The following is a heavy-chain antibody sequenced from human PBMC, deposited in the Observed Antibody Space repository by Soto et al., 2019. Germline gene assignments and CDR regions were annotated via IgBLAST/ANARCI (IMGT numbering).Heavy chain of an antibody. CDR2: ISSDGSNK. J-gene: IGHJ4*02. V-gene: IGHV3-30*18. CDR3: AKRPYVWNYHF. D-gene: IGHD1-7*01. CDR1: GFTFGSYA. Sequence: QVQLVESGGGVEQPGRSLRLSCAASGFTFGSYAMHWVRQAPGKGLEWVAVISSDGSNKYYVDSVKGRFTISRDNSKTSLYLQMNSLRADDAALYSCAKRPYVWNYHFWGQGTLVTVSS.